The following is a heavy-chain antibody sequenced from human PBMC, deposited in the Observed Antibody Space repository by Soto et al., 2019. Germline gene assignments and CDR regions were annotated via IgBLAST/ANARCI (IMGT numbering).Heavy chain of an antibody. D-gene: IGHD3-10*01. Sequence: SETLSLTCAVSGGSVSSGGYSWSWIRQPPGKGLEWIGYIYHSGSTYYNPSLKSRVTISVDRSKNQFSLKLSSVTAADTAVYYCARAMVRGVIIQYDWFDPWGQGTLVTVSS. CDR3: ARAMVRGVIIQYDWFDP. J-gene: IGHJ5*02. CDR1: GGSVSSGGYS. V-gene: IGHV4-30-2*01. CDR2: IYHSGST.